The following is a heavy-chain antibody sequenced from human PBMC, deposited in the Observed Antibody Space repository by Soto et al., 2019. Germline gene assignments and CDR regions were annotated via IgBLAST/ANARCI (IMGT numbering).Heavy chain of an antibody. J-gene: IGHJ3*02. CDR3: AAEGIYSGYDFAFDN. D-gene: IGHD5-12*01. V-gene: IGHV1-18*01. CDR2: ISAYNGNT. CDR1: GYTFTRYG. Sequence: ASVKVSCKASGYTFTRYGISWVRQAPGQGLEWMGWISAYNGNTNYAQKLQGRVTMTTDTSTSTAYMELRSLRSDDTAVYYCAAEGIYSGYDFAFDNWGQGTMVTVSS.